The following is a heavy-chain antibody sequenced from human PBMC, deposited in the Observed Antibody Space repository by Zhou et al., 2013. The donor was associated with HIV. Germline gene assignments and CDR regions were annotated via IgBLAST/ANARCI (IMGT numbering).Heavy chain of an antibody. D-gene: IGHD2-2*01. CDR3: ARVPLDEYCSSTSCPRDYYYMDV. J-gene: IGHJ6*03. Sequence: QVQLVQSGAEVKKPGSSVKVSCKASGGTFSSYAISWVRQAPGQGLEWMGGIIPIFGTANYAQKFQGRVTITTDESTSTAYMELSSLRSEDTAVYYCARVPLDEYCSSTSCPRDYYYMDVWGKGTTVTVSS. V-gene: IGHV1-69*05. CDR2: IIPIFGTA. CDR1: GGTFSSYA.